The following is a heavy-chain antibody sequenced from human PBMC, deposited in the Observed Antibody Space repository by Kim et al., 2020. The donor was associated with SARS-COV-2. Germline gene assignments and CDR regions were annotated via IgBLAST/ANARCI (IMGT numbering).Heavy chain of an antibody. CDR2: IFPGDSDT. V-gene: IGHV5-51*01. D-gene: IGHD6-19*01. J-gene: IGHJ5*02. Sequence: GESLKISCKAFGYRFGTYWIGWVRQMPGKGLEWMGIIFPGDSDTRYSPSFQGQVTISAAKSIATAYLQWTSLKASDTGIYYCGRQAAVAGGNWFGPWGQGTLVTVSS. CDR1: GYRFGTYW. CDR3: GRQAAVAGGNWFGP.